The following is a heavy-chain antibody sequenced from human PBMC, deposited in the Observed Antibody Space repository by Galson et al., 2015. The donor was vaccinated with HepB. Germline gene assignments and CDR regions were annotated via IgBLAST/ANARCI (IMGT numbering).Heavy chain of an antibody. J-gene: IGHJ4*02. CDR3: ARDTLSSTSREPGQEFDY. D-gene: IGHD2-2*01. CDR2: ISSSSSYI. CDR1: GFTFSSYS. Sequence: SLRLSCAASGFTFSSYSMNWVRQAPGKGLEWVSSISSSSSYIYYADSVKGRFTISRDNAKNSLYLQMNSLRAEDTAVYYCARDTLSSTSREPGQEFDYWGQGTLVTVSS. V-gene: IGHV3-21*01.